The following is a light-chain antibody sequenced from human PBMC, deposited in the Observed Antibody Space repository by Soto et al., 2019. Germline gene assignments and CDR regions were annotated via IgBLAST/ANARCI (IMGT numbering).Light chain of an antibody. CDR3: QQDGSSRT. Sequence: EIVWTQSPGTLSLSPGERATLSCRASQSVSSSYLAWYQQKPGQAPRLLIYGASSRATGVPDRFSGSGSGTDFTITISRLEAEDFAVYYCQQDGSSRTFGQGTKVEIK. V-gene: IGKV3-20*01. CDR1: QSVSSSY. J-gene: IGKJ1*01. CDR2: GAS.